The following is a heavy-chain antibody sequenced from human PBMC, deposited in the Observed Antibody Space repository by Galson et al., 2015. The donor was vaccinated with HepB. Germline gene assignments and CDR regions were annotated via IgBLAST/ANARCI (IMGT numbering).Heavy chain of an antibody. J-gene: IGHJ6*02. V-gene: IGHV1-3*01. Sequence: SVKVSCKASGYTFTSYAMHWVRQAPGQRLEWMGWINAGNGNTKYSQKFQGRVTITRDTSASTAYMELSSLRSEDTAVYYCARPQDYDYYYYGMDVWGQGTTVTVSS. D-gene: IGHD3-16*01. CDR2: INAGNGNT. CDR3: ARPQDYDYYYYGMDV. CDR1: GYTFTSYA.